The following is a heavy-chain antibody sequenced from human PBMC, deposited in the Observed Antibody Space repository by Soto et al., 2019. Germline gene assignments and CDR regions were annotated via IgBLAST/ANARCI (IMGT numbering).Heavy chain of an antibody. CDR1: GGSISSGGYS. V-gene: IGHV4-30-2*01. CDR3: ARVPTP. Sequence: QLQLQESGSGLVKPSQTLSLTCAVSGGSISSGGYSWSWIRQPPGKGLEWIGYIYHSGSTYYNPSRKSRVTISGDRSKNQFPLKPSSVTGADTALDYCARVPTPRGQGTLGTVSS. J-gene: IGHJ5*02. CDR2: IYHSGST.